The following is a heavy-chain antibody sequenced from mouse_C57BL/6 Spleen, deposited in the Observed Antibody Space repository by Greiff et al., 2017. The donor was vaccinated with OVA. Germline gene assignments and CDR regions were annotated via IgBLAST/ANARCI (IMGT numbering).Heavy chain of an antibody. CDR2: IWSDGST. CDR1: GFSLTSYG. Sequence: VQLVESGPGLVAPSQSLSITCTVSGFSLTSYGVHWVRQPPGKGLEWLVVIWSDGSTTYNSALKSRLSISKDNSKSQVFLKMNSLQTDDTAMYYCARHPLYDGYYDYAMDYWGQGTSVTVSS. J-gene: IGHJ4*01. V-gene: IGHV2-6-1*01. D-gene: IGHD2-3*01. CDR3: ARHPLYDGYYDYAMDY.